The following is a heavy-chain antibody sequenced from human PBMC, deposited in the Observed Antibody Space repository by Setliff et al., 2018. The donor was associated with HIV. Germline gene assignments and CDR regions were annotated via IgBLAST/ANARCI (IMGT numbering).Heavy chain of an antibody. D-gene: IGHD5-12*01. J-gene: IGHJ6*03. V-gene: IGHV4-34*01. Sequence: PSETLSLTCAVYGGSLSGYYWRWIRQPPGKGLEWIGDVSHTGSTNYNPSLKSRITISADTPKNQFSLKLSSVTAADTAVYYCARHGAYEAYYDYMDVWGKGTTVTVSS. CDR2: VSHTGST. CDR3: ARHGAYEAYYDYMDV. CDR1: GGSLSGYY.